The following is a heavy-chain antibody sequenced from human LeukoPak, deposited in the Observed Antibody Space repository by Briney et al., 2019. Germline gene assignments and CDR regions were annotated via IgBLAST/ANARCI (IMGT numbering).Heavy chain of an antibody. J-gene: IGHJ4*02. CDR1: GYTFTNYG. Sequence: GASVKVSCKASGYTFTNYGINWVRQAPGQGLEWMGWISAYNGNTNYAQKLQGRVTMTTDTSTSTAYMELRSLRSDDTAVYYCARDSYDSSGYYAGYWGQGTLVTVSS. CDR2: ISAYNGNT. D-gene: IGHD3-22*01. V-gene: IGHV1-18*01. CDR3: ARDSYDSSGYYAGY.